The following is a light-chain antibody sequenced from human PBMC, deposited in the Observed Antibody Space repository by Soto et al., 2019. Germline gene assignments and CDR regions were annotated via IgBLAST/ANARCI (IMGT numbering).Light chain of an antibody. CDR1: SSDVGGYNF. V-gene: IGLV2-8*01. CDR3: SSYSGTNNYV. J-gene: IGLJ1*01. CDR2: EVT. Sequence: LTQPPSASGSPGQSVTISCTGTSSDVGGYNFVSWYQQHPGKAPKLIIYEVTKRPSGVPDRFSGSKSGNTASLTVSGLQAEDEADYYCSSYSGTNNYVFGTGTKVTVL.